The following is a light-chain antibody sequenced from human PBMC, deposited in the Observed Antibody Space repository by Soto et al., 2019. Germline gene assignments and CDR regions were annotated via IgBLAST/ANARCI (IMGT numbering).Light chain of an antibody. Sequence: QSALTQPASVSGSPGQSITISCTGTSSDVGGYNYVSWYQQHPGKAPKLMIYEVSKWPSGVSDRFSGSMSGNTASRTISGLQAEDKADYYCSSYTSNSTPYVFGTGTKVTVL. V-gene: IGLV2-14*01. CDR3: SSYTSNSTPYV. CDR2: EVS. CDR1: SSDVGGYNY. J-gene: IGLJ1*01.